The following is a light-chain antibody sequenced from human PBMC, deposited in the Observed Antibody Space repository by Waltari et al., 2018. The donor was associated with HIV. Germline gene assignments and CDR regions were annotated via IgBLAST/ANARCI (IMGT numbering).Light chain of an antibody. V-gene: IGKV3-15*01. CDR3: QQYHKWLPLT. CDR2: GAS. CDR1: QRVNSN. Sequence: IVMTQSPATLSVSPGERVTLSCRASQRVNSNLAWYQPKPGQAPRLLLYGASSRATGVPARFSGNGSGTDFTLTINSLQSEDCAIYYCQQYHKWLPLTFGGGTKVEI. J-gene: IGKJ4*02.